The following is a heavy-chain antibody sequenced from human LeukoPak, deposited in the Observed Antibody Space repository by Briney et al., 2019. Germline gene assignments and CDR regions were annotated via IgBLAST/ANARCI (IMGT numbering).Heavy chain of an antibody. CDR3: ARNPEYYDILTGYYYHYYYYMDV. CDR1: GGSISSYY. J-gene: IGHJ6*03. D-gene: IGHD3-9*01. CDR2: IYYSGST. V-gene: IGHV4-59*01. Sequence: SETLSLTCTISGGSISSYYWSWIRQPPGKVLEWIGYIYYSGSTNYNPSLKSRVTISVDTSKNQFSLKLSSVTAADTAVYYCARNPEYYDILTGYYYHYYYYMDVWGKGTTVTISS.